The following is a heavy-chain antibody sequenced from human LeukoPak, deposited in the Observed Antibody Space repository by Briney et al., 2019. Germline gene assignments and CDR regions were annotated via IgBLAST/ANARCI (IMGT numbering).Heavy chain of an antibody. CDR2: IYYSGST. D-gene: IGHD2-21*02. V-gene: IGHV4-39*01. CDR3: ARHVVTADPYYFDY. J-gene: IGHJ4*02. Sequence: PSETPSLTCTVSGGSIRSSNYYSGWICQPPGKGLEWIGTIYYSGSTYYNPSLKSRVAISVDTSKNQFSLKLSSVTAADTAVYYCARHVVTADPYYFDYWGQGTLATVSS. CDR1: GGSIRSSNYY.